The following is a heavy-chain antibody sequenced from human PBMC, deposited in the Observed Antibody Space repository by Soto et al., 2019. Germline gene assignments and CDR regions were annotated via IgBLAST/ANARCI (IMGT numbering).Heavy chain of an antibody. V-gene: IGHV3-64D*06. J-gene: IGHJ4*02. Sequence: GGSLRLSCSASGFTFSSYAMHWVRQAPGKGLEYVSAISSNGGSTYYADSVKGRFTISRDNSKNTLYLQMSSLRAEDTAVHYCVKVATSGWYTFDYWGQGTLVTVSS. CDR2: ISSNGGST. CDR3: VKVATSGWYTFDY. D-gene: IGHD6-19*01. CDR1: GFTFSSYA.